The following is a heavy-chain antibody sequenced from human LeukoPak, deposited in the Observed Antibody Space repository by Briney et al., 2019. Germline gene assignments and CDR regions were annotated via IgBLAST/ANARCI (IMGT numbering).Heavy chain of an antibody. CDR3: ARMSVYDSSGYYSNLFDY. V-gene: IGHV4-31*03. CDR2: IYYSGST. CDR1: GGSISSGGYY. D-gene: IGHD3-22*01. Sequence: PSETLSLTCTVSGGSISSGGYYWSWIRQHPGKGLEWIGYIYYSGSTYYNPSLKSRVTISVDTSKNQFSLKLSSVTAADTAVYYCARMSVYDSSGYYSNLFDYWGQGTLVTVSS. J-gene: IGHJ4*02.